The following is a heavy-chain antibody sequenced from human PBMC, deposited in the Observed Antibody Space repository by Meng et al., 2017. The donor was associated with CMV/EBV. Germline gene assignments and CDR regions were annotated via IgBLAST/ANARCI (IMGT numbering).Heavy chain of an antibody. D-gene: IGHD1-7*01. V-gene: IGHV3-30*02. CDR3: AREADCTRTTCPPGS. CDR2: IRNDGSNK. CDR1: GFIFNNYV. Sequence: GGSLRLSCAASGFIFNNYVMHWVRQAPGKGLEWVALIRNDGSNKYYAESVKGRFTISRDNSRNTLYLQMNSLRGEDTAVYYCAREADCTRTTCPPGSWGQGTLVTVSS. J-gene: IGHJ5*02.